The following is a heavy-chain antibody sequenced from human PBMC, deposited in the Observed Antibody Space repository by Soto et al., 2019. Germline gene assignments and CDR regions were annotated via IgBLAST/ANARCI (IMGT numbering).Heavy chain of an antibody. V-gene: IGHV3-23*01. CDR1: GFTFKTYA. CDR3: ARGSTDSYPGSRVFDF. Sequence: PGGSLRLSCATFGFTFKTYAMTWVRQIPGEGLEWVSTITDSGGDAKYADSVRGRFTISRDNFYNTLSLQMSSLRAEDSAVYYCARGSTDSYPGSRVFDFWGRGTLVTVSS. D-gene: IGHD3-10*01. CDR2: ITDSGGDA. J-gene: IGHJ4*02.